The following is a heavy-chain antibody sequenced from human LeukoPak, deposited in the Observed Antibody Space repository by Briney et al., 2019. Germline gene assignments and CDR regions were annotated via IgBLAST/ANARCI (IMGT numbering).Heavy chain of an antibody. V-gene: IGHV3-48*04. CDR2: ISSSGSTI. J-gene: IGHJ2*01. Sequence: PGGSLRLSCAASGFTFSNHWMNWVRQAPGKGLEWVSYISSSGSTIYYADSVKGRFTISRDNAKNSLYLQMNSLRAEDTAVYYCARGGVGSSWYRYFDLWGRGTLVTVSS. D-gene: IGHD6-13*01. CDR3: ARGGVGSSWYRYFDL. CDR1: GFTFSNHW.